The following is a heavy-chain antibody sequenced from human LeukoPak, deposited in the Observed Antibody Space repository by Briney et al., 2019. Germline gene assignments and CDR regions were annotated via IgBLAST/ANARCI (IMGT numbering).Heavy chain of an antibody. Sequence: GGSLRLSCAASGFTFSSYGMHWVRQAPGKGLEWVAFIRYDGSNKYYADSVKGRFTISRDNSKNTLYLQMNNLRAEDTAVYYCAKDTGKYSSGWTDYWGQGTLVTVSS. V-gene: IGHV3-30*02. CDR3: AKDTGKYSSGWTDY. J-gene: IGHJ4*02. CDR2: IRYDGSNK. CDR1: GFTFSSYG. D-gene: IGHD6-19*01.